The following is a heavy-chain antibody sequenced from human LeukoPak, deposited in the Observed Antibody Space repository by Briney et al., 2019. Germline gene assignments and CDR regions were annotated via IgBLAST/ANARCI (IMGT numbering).Heavy chain of an antibody. J-gene: IGHJ6*02. CDR3: VTFVLPYSIDL. CDR2: IRPDGSAV. CDR1: GFTINQHS. V-gene: IGHV3-7*01. D-gene: IGHD2-8*01. Sequence: GGSLRLSCIASGFTINQHSISWVRQAPVKGLEWVASIRPDGSAVFYVDSVKGRFTFSRDNAKNSLDLQMNSLRAEDTAVYYCVTFVLPYSIDLWGRGTMVTVSS.